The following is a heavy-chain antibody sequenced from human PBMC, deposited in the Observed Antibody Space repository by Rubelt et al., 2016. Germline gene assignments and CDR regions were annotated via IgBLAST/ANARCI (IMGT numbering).Heavy chain of an antibody. D-gene: IGHD6-13*01. V-gene: IGHV1-24*01. J-gene: IGHJ3*02. CDR1: GDTLSVFS. Sequence: QVQLVQSGAVLKKPGASVKVSCKVSGDTLSVFSIHWVRQAPGKGLGWMGGFDVEDGETVYEQNFQGRLSMTEDTATDTAYMELSRLTSADTAVYYCSTADSSSWYDATDTWGQGTMVTVSS. CDR2: FDVEDGET. CDR3: STADSSSWYDATDT.